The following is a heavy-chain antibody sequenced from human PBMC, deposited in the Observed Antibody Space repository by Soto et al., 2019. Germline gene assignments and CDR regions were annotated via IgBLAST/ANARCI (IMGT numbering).Heavy chain of an antibody. J-gene: IGHJ4*02. CDR1: GFAFTSCA. CDR2: IVVGSGNT. D-gene: IGHD3-22*01. V-gene: IGHV1-58*01. CDR3: AAVPSSGYYYADSDY. Sequence: PVKVCCKASGFAFTSCAGRWVRQASGQRLEWIGWIVVGSGNTNYAQKFQERVTITRDMSTSTAYMELSSLRSEDTAVYYCAAVPSSGYYYADSDYWGQGTLVTVSS.